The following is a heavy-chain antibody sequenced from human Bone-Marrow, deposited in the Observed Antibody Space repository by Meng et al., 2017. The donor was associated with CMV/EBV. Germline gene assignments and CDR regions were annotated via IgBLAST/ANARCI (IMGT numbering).Heavy chain of an antibody. CDR1: GGSVSSGSYS. J-gene: IGHJ4*02. CDR3: ARSSDITGFLDY. Sequence: SETLSLTCTVSGGSVSSGSYSWSWIRQPPGKGLEWIGYIYYSGSTNYNPSLKSRVTISVDTSKNQFSLKLSSVTDADTAVYYCARSSDITGFLDYWGQGTLVTVSS. D-gene: IGHD3-10*01. CDR2: IYYSGST. V-gene: IGHV4-61*01.